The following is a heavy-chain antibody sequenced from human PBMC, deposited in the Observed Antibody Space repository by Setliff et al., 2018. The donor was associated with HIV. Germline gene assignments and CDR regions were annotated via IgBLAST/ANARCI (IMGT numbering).Heavy chain of an antibody. CDR1: GFTFSNAW. J-gene: IGHJ1*01. D-gene: IGHD2-15*01. CDR2: ISGSGTNT. CDR3: ARLPPTRTVAVVDITAEYFHH. Sequence: GGSLRLSCAAAGFTFSNAWMTWVRQAPGKGLEWVSIISGSGTNTHYAGSVKGRFTISRDNSKNTLSLQMSSLRVEDTAVYYCARLPPTRTVAVVDITAEYFHHWGQGTLVTVSS. V-gene: IGHV3-23*01.